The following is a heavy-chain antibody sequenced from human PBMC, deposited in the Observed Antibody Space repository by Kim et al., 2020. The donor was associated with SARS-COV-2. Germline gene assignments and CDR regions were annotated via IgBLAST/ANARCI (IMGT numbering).Heavy chain of an antibody. D-gene: IGHD6-19*01. CDR1: CGSFSGYY. CDR2: INHSGST. J-gene: IGHJ4*02. V-gene: IGHV4-34*01. CDR3: ARAQPQWLLRFPFDY. Sequence: SETLSLTCAVYCGSFSGYYWSWIRQPPGKGLEWIGEINHSGSTNYNPSLKSRVTISVDTSKNQFSLKLSSVTAADTAVYYCARAQPQWLLRFPFDYWGQGTLVTVSS.